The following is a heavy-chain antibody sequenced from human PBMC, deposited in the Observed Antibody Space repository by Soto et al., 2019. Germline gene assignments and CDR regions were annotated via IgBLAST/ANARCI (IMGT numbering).Heavy chain of an antibody. Sequence: ASVKVSCKASGYTFTSYGISWVRQAPGQGLEWMGWISAYNGNTNYAQKLQGRVTMTTDTSTSTAYMELRSLRSDDTAVYYCARDDSRYFDWLLRHPAYYYYGMDVWG. V-gene: IGHV1-18*01. CDR2: ISAYNGNT. CDR1: GYTFTSYG. D-gene: IGHD3-9*01. J-gene: IGHJ6*02. CDR3: ARDDSRYFDWLLRHPAYYYYGMDV.